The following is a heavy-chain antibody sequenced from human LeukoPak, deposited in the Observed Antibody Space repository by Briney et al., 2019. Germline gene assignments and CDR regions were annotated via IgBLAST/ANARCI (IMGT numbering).Heavy chain of an antibody. J-gene: IGHJ4*02. Sequence: MTSETLSLTCTVFGGSISSSSYYWGWIRQPPGKGLEWIGSIYYSGSTYYNPSLKSRVTISVDTSKNQFSLKLSSVTAADTAVYYCARLRRYDFWSGSAKDYWGQGTLVTVSS. CDR3: ARLRRYDFWSGSAKDY. CDR1: GGSISSSSYY. D-gene: IGHD3-3*01. CDR2: IYYSGST. V-gene: IGHV4-39*01.